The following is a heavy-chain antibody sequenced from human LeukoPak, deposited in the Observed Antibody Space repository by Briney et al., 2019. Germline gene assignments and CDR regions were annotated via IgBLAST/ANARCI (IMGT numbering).Heavy chain of an antibody. D-gene: IGHD2-8*01. CDR1: GGSISSGGYY. Sequence: SETLSLTCTVSGGSISSGGYYWSWIRQHPGKGLEWIGYIYYSGSTYYNPSLKSRVTISVDTSKNQFSLKLSSVTAADTAVYYCARAYCTNGVRSLAPFDYWGQGTLVTVSS. CDR2: IYYSGST. J-gene: IGHJ4*02. CDR3: ARAYCTNGVRSLAPFDY. V-gene: IGHV4-31*03.